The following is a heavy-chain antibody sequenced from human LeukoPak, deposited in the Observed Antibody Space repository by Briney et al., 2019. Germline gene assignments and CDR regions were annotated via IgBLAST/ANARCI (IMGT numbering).Heavy chain of an antibody. CDR3: ARAGGSSGSPRFEDYSMDV. J-gene: IGHJ6*03. Sequence: PGGSLRLSCAASGFTFSSYSMNWVRQAPGKGLEWVSSISSSSSYIYYADSVKGRFTISRDNAKNSLYLQMNSLRAEDTAVYYCARAGGSSGSPRFEDYSMDVWGKGTTVTISS. D-gene: IGHD3-10*01. V-gene: IGHV3-21*01. CDR1: GFTFSSYS. CDR2: ISSSSSYI.